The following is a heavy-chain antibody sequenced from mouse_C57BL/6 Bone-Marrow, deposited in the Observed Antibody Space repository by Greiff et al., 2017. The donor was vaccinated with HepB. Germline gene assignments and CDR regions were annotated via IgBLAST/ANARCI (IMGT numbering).Heavy chain of an antibody. CDR3: TRARGSNYGFAY. CDR2: ISSGGDYI. CDR1: GFTFSSYA. V-gene: IGHV5-9-1*02. J-gene: IGHJ3*01. D-gene: IGHD2-5*01. Sequence: EVMLVESGEGLVKPGGSLKLSCAASGFTFSSYAMSWVRPTPEKRLEWVAYISSGGDYIYYADTVKGRFTISRDNARNTLYLQMSSQKSEDTAMYYCTRARGSNYGFAYWGQGTLVTVSA.